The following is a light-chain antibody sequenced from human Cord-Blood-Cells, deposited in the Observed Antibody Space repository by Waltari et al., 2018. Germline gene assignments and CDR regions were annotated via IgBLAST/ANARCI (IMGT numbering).Light chain of an antibody. CDR2: GNS. Sequence: QSVLTQPPSVSGAPGPRVTISCTGSSPNTGAGYDVHWYQQLPGTAPKLLIYGNSNRPSGVPDRFSGSKSGTSASLAITGLQAEDEADYYCQSYDSSLSDVVFGGGTKLTVL. V-gene: IGLV1-40*01. CDR3: QSYDSSLSDVV. CDR1: SPNTGAGYD. J-gene: IGLJ2*01.